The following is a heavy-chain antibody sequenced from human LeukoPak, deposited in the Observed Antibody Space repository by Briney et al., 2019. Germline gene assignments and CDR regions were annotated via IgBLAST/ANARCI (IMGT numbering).Heavy chain of an antibody. CDR1: GASINNGGYY. Sequence: SETLSLTCNVSGASINNGGYYWTWIRQHPGKGLEWIGYIYYSGTTYYNPSLKSRITMSIDTSKNHFSLRLNSVTAADTAVYFCAGGDSGASEYFQDWGQGTLVTVSS. V-gene: IGHV4-31*03. CDR2: IYYSGTT. D-gene: IGHD6-25*01. CDR3: AGGDSGASEYFQD. J-gene: IGHJ1*01.